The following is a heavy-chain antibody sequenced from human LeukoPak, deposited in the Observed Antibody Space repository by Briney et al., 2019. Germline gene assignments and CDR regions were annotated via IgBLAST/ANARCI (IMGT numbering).Heavy chain of an antibody. V-gene: IGHV4-4*02. CDR1: GGSISSSNW. CDR3: ARSVAAAAGLDYYYYYGMDV. J-gene: IGHJ6*02. D-gene: IGHD6-13*01. Sequence: SETLSLTCAVSGGSISSSNWWSWVRQPPGKGLEWIGEIYHSGSTNYNPSLKSRVTISVDKSKNQFSLKLSSVTAADTAVYYCARSVAAAAGLDYYYYYGMDVWGQGTTVTVSS. CDR2: IYHSGST.